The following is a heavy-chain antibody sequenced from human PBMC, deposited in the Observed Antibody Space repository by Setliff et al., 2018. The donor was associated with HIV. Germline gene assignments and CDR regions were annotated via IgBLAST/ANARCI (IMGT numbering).Heavy chain of an antibody. D-gene: IGHD4-17*01. CDR3: AMGLSPINGDYVLGY. Sequence: RASVKVSCKASGYSFTSFDVNWVRQPAGLGLEWMGWMNPNSGNTYYTPKFHGRLTMTRNTSITTAYLELSSLESDDTAVYYCAMGLSPINGDYVLGYWGQGTLVTVSS. J-gene: IGHJ4*02. V-gene: IGHV1-8*01. CDR1: GYSFTSFD. CDR2: MNPNSGNT.